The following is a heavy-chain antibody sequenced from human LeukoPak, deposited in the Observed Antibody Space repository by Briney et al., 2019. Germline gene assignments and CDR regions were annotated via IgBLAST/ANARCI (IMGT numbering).Heavy chain of an antibody. CDR2: ISGSGGST. J-gene: IGHJ4*02. Sequence: GGSLRLSCAASGFTFSSYAMSWVRQAPGKGLEWVSAISGSGGSTYYADSVKGRFTISRDNSKNTLYLQMNSLRAEDTAVYYCAKVMDPYSSSWYQNPYYFDYWGQGTLVTVSS. CDR3: AKVMDPYSSSWYQNPYYFDY. V-gene: IGHV3-23*01. D-gene: IGHD6-13*01. CDR1: GFTFSSYA.